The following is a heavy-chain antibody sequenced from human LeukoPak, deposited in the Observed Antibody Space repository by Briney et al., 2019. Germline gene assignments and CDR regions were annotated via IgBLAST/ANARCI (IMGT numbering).Heavy chain of an antibody. J-gene: IGHJ4*02. Sequence: SETLSLTCTVSGGSISSYYWSWIRQPPGKGLEWIGYIYYSGSTNYNPSLKSRVTISVDTSKNQFSLKLSSVTAADTAVYYCARSDCSSTSCTFDYWGQGTLVTVSS. CDR3: ARSDCSSTSCTFDY. CDR1: GGSISSYY. D-gene: IGHD2-2*01. CDR2: IYYSGST. V-gene: IGHV4-59*01.